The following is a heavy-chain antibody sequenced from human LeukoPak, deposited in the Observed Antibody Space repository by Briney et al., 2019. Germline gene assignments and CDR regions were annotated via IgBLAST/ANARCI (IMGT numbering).Heavy chain of an antibody. CDR2: IRYDGSNK. Sequence: PGGSLRLSCAASGFTFSSYGMHWVRQAPGKGLEWVAFIRYDGSNKYYADSVKGRFTISRDNSKNTLYLQMNSLRAEDTAVYYCAKVFLEGQQLADAFDIWGQGTMVTVSS. CDR1: GFTFSSYG. V-gene: IGHV3-30*02. D-gene: IGHD6-13*01. J-gene: IGHJ3*02. CDR3: AKVFLEGQQLADAFDI.